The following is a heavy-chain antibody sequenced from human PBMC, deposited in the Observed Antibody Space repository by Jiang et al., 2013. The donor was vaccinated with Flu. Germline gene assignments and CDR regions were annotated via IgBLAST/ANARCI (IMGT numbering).Heavy chain of an antibody. CDR2: INHSGST. Sequence: LLKPSETLSLTCAVYGGSFSGYYWSWIRQPPGKGLEWIGEINHSGSTNYNPSLKSRVTISVDTSKNQFSLKLSSVTAADTAVYYCARGRVFSIAARPGYFDYWGQGTLVTVSS. J-gene: IGHJ4*02. V-gene: IGHV4-34*01. D-gene: IGHD6-6*01. CDR3: ARGRVFSIAARPGYFDY. CDR1: GGSFSGYY.